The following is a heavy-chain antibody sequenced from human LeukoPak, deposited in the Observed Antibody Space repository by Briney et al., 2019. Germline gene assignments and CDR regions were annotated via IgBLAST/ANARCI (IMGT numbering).Heavy chain of an antibody. D-gene: IGHD6-19*01. V-gene: IGHV4-39*01. J-gene: IGHJ4*02. CDR2: IYYSGST. CDR1: GGSISSSSYY. Sequence: PSETLSLTCTVSGGSISSSSYYWGWIRQPPGTGLEWIGSIYYSGSTYYNPSLKSRVTISVDTSKNQFSLKLSSVTAADTAVYYCARQFGGWYLEFDYWGQGTLVTVSS. CDR3: ARQFGGWYLEFDY.